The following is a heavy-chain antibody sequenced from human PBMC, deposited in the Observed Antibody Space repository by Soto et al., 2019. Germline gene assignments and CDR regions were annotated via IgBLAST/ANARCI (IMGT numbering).Heavy chain of an antibody. J-gene: IGHJ2*01. D-gene: IGHD4-17*01. CDR2: INHSGST. Sequence: QVQLQQWGAGLLKPSETLSLTCAVYGGSFSGYYWSWIRQPPGKGLEWIGEINHSGSTNYNPSLKSRVTISVDTSKNQFSLKLSSVTAADTAAYYCAREPYGHWYFDLWGRGTLVTVSS. CDR1: GGSFSGYY. V-gene: IGHV4-34*01. CDR3: AREPYGHWYFDL.